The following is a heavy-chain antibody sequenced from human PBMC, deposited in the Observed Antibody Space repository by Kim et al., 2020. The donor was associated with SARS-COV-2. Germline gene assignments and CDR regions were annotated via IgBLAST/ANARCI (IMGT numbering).Heavy chain of an antibody. CDR2: ISAYNGNT. J-gene: IGHJ5*02. CDR3: ARDIVVVPAAIGFFVFDP. D-gene: IGHD2-2*01. CDR1: GYTFTSYG. Sequence: ASVKVSCKASGYTFTSYGISWVRQAPGQGLEWMGWISAYNGNTNYAQKLQGRVTMTTDTSTSTAYMELRSLRSDDTAVYYCARDIVVVPAAIGFFVFDPWGQGTLVTVSS. V-gene: IGHV1-18*01.